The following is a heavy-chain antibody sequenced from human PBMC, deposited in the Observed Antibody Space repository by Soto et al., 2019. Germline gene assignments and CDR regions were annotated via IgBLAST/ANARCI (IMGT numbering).Heavy chain of an antibody. CDR2: IYYSGNT. CDR3: AAAPRY. J-gene: IGHJ4*02. Sequence: PSETLSLTCSVSGDSISSNNYYWGWIRQPPEKGLEWIGCIYYSGNTNYDASLKSRVTMSIDTSKNQFSLKLTSVTAADTAVYYCAAAPRYWGQGILVTVSS. D-gene: IGHD2-15*01. CDR1: GDSISSNNYY. V-gene: IGHV4-39*07.